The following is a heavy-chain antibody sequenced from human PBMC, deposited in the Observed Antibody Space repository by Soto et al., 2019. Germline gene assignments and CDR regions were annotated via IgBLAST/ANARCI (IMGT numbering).Heavy chain of an antibody. D-gene: IGHD3-9*01. CDR1: GLTVSRNY. V-gene: IGHV3-53*01. CDR2: IDRGGGT. J-gene: IGHJ4*02. Sequence: EVQLVESGGGLIQPGGSLRLSCAVSGLTVSRNYMAWVRQAPGKGLEWVSMIDRGGGTYYADSVKGRFAVSRDNYKNMLYLQINSLRVEETAVYYCARKDGLTLLDYCGQGSLVTVSS. CDR3: ARKDGLTLLDY.